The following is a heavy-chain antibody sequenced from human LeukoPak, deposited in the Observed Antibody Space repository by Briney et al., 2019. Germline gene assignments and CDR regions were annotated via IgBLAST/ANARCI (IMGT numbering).Heavy chain of an antibody. J-gene: IGHJ4*02. CDR3: ARRAELGMRYFDS. V-gene: IGHV5-51*01. D-gene: IGHD3-16*01. Sequence: GESLQISCQTSGYIFTDYWIGWGRQLPGKGLEWMAIIYCDGTKTIYSPSCQTQVTISENKYTNTHSLQWTSLKASDTAIYFCARRAELGMRYFDSWGQGALVTVPS. CDR2: IYCDGTKT. CDR1: GYIFTDYW.